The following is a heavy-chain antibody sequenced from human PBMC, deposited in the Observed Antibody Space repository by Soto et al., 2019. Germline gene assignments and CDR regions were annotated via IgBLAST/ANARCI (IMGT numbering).Heavy chain of an antibody. CDR3: ARDRDNSNWPNFDY. D-gene: IGHD6-13*01. V-gene: IGHV1-69*02. Sequence: QVQLVQSGSEVKKPGSSVKVSCKASGGTFSIYTISWVRQAPGQGLEWMGRVIPIFDVTSYAQRFQGRVTITEDKYTTTAYKELSSLRSEDTAVYYCARDRDNSNWPNFDYWGQGTLVTVSS. J-gene: IGHJ4*02. CDR2: VIPIFDVT. CDR1: GGTFSIYT.